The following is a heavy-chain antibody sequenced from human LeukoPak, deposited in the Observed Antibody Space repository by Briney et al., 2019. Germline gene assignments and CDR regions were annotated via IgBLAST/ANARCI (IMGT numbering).Heavy chain of an antibody. CDR1: GYTLTELS. CDR3: ATARATMVRGVIAPPDY. D-gene: IGHD3-10*01. Sequence: ASVKVSCKVSGYTLTELSMHWVRQAPGKGLEWMGGFDPEDGETIYAQKFQGRVTMTEDTSTDTAYMELSSLRSEDTAVYYCATARATMVRGVIAPPDYWGQGTLVTVSS. V-gene: IGHV1-24*01. CDR2: FDPEDGET. J-gene: IGHJ4*02.